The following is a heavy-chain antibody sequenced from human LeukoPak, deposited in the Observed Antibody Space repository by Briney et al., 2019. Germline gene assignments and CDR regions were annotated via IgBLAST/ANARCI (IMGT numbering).Heavy chain of an antibody. J-gene: IGHJ5*02. V-gene: IGHV4-39*01. CDR3: ARYTGFFNYFDP. CDR2: VYFTGST. Sequence: SETLSLTCTVSGGSITTSSNHWGWIRQPPGKGLEFIGSVYFTGSTMYNPSLSSRVTISVDTSKNQFSLKMTSVTAADTAVYYCARYTGFFNYFDPWGQGTLVTVSS. CDR1: GGSITTSSNH. D-gene: IGHD1-1*01.